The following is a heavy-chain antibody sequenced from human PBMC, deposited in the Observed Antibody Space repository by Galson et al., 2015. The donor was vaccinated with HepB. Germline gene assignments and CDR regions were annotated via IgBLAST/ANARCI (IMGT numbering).Heavy chain of an antibody. CDR3: ARTFYFDY. CDR1: GFTFSTYG. V-gene: IGHV3-33*01. D-gene: IGHD3-16*01. CDR2: IWYDGTNK. J-gene: IGHJ4*02. Sequence: SLRLSCAASGFTFSTYGLHWVRQAPGKGLEWVSVIWYDGTNKYYADSVKGRFTISRDNSENTVYLQMHSLRVEDTAVHYCARTFYFDYWGQGTLVTVSS.